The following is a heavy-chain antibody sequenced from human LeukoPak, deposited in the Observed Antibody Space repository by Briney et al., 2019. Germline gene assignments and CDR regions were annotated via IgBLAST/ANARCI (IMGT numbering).Heavy chain of an antibody. D-gene: IGHD1-20*01. CDR3: ARVSRLRVTGTENWFDP. V-gene: IGHV4-59*01. J-gene: IGHJ5*02. Sequence: TSETLSLTCTVSGGSISPYYWTWIRQSPGKALEWIGYIYYSGSTNYNPSLKSRVTISVDTSKNQFSLKLSSVTAADTAVYYCARVSRLRVTGTENWFDPWGQGTLVTVSS. CDR1: GGSISPYY. CDR2: IYYSGST.